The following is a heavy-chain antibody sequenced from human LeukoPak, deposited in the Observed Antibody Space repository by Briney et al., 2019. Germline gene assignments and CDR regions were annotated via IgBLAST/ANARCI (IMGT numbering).Heavy chain of an antibody. CDR3: ARRGLVEVNNWFDP. CDR2: IIAYNGKT. Sequence: AAVNVSCKASGYTFTSYDISWVRQAPGQGLEWLGGIIAYNGKTNNARNLKGRVNMTTETSPRTAYMELRSLRSDDTAVYYCARRGLVEVNNWFDPWGQGTLVTVSS. CDR1: GYTFTSYD. J-gene: IGHJ5*02. V-gene: IGHV1-18*01. D-gene: IGHD1-26*01.